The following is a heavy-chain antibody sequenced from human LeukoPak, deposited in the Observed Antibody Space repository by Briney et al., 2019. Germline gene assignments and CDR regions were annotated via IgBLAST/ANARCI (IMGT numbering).Heavy chain of an antibody. V-gene: IGHV3-9*01. CDR3: AKDRHNWNIHYFDY. Sequence: GRSLRLSCAASGFTFDDYAMHWVRQAPGKGLEWVSGISWNSGSIGYADSVKGRFTISRDNSKNTLYLQMNSLRAEDTAVYYCAKDRHNWNIHYFDYWGQGTLVTVSS. CDR2: ISWNSGSI. D-gene: IGHD1-1*01. J-gene: IGHJ4*02. CDR1: GFTFDDYA.